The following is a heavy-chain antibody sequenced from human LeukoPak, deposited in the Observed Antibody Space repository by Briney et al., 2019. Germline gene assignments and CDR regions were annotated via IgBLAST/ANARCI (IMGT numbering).Heavy chain of an antibody. CDR3: ARSPGGTTMIPATADPVDY. J-gene: IGHJ4*02. CDR1: GGTLSSFW. CDR2: INRGGTST. D-gene: IGHD3-22*01. V-gene: IGHV3-74*01. Sequence: GGAPRLSCAASGGTLSSFWMHWGRQAPGEGVGWGSRINRGGTSTSYADSVKGRFTISRDNAKNTLYLQMNSLSAEDTAVYYCARSPGGTTMIPATADPVDYWGQGTLVTVSS.